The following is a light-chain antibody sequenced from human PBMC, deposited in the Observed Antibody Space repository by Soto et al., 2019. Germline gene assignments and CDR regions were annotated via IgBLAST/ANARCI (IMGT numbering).Light chain of an antibody. CDR2: AAS. CDR3: LQDYNSPWT. V-gene: IGKV1-6*01. Sequence: AIQMTQSPSSLSASVGDRVTITCRASQGIRNDLGWYQQKPGKAPKLLIYAASSLQSGVPSRFSGSGSGKDFPLTISSLQPEDFATYYCLQDYNSPWTFGQGTKVEIK. J-gene: IGKJ1*01. CDR1: QGIRND.